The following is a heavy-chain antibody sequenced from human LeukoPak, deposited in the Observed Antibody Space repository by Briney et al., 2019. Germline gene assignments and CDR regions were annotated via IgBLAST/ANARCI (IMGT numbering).Heavy chain of an antibody. CDR1: GFTFSNYW. Sequence: GGFLRLSCAASGFTFSNYWMHWVRQTPGKGLVWVSRIISDGSSTSYADSVKGRFTISRDNAKNTLYLQMNSLRAEDTAVYYCARDGSLPDYWGQGTLVTVSS. CDR2: IISDGSST. V-gene: IGHV3-74*01. CDR3: ARDGSLPDY. J-gene: IGHJ4*02.